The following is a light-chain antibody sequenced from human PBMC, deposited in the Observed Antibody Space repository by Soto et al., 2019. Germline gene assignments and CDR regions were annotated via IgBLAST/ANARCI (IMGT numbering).Light chain of an antibody. Sequence: EIVLTQSPGTLSLSPGERATLSCRASQSVRRNYLAWYQQKPGQAPRLLIYGASSRATGIPDRFIGSGSGTDFPLTISRVEPEDLAVYYCQQYGGSPRVTFGGGTKVEIK. CDR2: GAS. J-gene: IGKJ4*01. V-gene: IGKV3-20*01. CDR1: QSVRRNY. CDR3: QQYGGSPRVT.